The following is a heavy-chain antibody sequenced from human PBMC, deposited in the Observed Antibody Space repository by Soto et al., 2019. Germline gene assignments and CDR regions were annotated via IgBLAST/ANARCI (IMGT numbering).Heavy chain of an antibody. CDR2: INGDGTTT. CDR3: ADGGYCSGGSCYSFDY. Sequence: PGGSLRLSCAASGFTFSSYWMHWVRQAPGKGLVWVSRINGDGTTTGYADFVRGRFSISRDSAKNTLYLQMNSLRAEDTAVYYCADGGYCSGGSCYSFDYWGQGTLVTVSS. D-gene: IGHD2-15*01. CDR1: GFTFSSYW. V-gene: IGHV3-74*01. J-gene: IGHJ4*02.